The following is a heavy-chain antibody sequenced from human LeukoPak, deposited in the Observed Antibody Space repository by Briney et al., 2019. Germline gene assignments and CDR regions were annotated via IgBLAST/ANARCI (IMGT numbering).Heavy chain of an antibody. CDR2: INPNSGGT. V-gene: IGHV1-2*02. Sequence: ASVKVSCKASGYTFTGYYMHWVRQAPGQGLEWMGWINPNSGGTNYAQKFQGRVTMTRDTSISTAYMELSRLRSDDTAVYYCARSYYYDSSGYYPPTDYWGQGTLVTVSS. J-gene: IGHJ4*02. CDR3: ARSYYYDSSGYYPPTDY. CDR1: GYTFTGYY. D-gene: IGHD3-22*01.